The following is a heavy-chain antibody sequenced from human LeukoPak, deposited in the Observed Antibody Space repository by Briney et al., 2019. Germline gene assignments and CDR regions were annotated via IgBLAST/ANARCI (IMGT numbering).Heavy chain of an antibody. D-gene: IGHD5-18*01. Sequence: GASVKVSCKASGYTFTSYDINWVRQATGQGLAWMGWMNPKSGNTGYAQKFQGRVTMTRNTSISTAYMELSSLRSEDTAVYYCARGRGYSYGQFDYWGQGTLVTVSA. V-gene: IGHV1-8*01. CDR3: ARGRGYSYGQFDY. CDR2: MNPKSGNT. J-gene: IGHJ4*02. CDR1: GYTFTSYD.